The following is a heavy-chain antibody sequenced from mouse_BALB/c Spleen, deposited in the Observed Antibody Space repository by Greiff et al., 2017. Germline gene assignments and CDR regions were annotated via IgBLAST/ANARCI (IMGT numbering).Heavy chain of an antibody. CDR1: GFTFSSYG. CDR2: INSNGGST. CDR3: AREGGNLYYAMDY. V-gene: IGHV5-6-3*01. J-gene: IGHJ4*01. D-gene: IGHD1-1*02. Sequence: EVKLVESGGGLVQPGGSLKLSCAASGFTFSSYGMSWVRQTPDKRLELVATINSNGGSTYYPDSVKGRFTISRDNAKNTLYLQMSSLKSEDTAMYYCAREGGNLYYAMDYWGQGTSVTVSS.